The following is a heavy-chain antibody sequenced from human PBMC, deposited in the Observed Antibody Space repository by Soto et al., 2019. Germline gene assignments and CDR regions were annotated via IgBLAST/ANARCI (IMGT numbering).Heavy chain of an antibody. CDR2: ISYDGSNK. V-gene: IGHV3-30-3*01. J-gene: IGHJ6*02. Sequence: QVQLVESGGGVVQPGRSLRLSCAASGFTFSSYAMHWVRQAPGKGLEWVAVISYDGSNKYYADSVKGRFTISRDNSKNTLYLQMNSLRAEDTAVYYCASSRQLVRYYYYGMDVWGQGTTATVSS. CDR1: GFTFSSYA. D-gene: IGHD6-6*01. CDR3: ASSRQLVRYYYYGMDV.